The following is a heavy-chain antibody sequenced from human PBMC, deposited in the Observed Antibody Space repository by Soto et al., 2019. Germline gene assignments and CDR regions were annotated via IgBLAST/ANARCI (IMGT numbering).Heavy chain of an antibody. CDR3: ARGDYGVIYYYGMDV. CDR2: IIPIFGTA. J-gene: IGHJ6*02. CDR1: GGTFSSYA. V-gene: IGHV1-69*13. Sequence: SAKVACKSSGGTFSSYAISGVRQAPGQGLEWMGGIIPIFGTANYAQKFQGRVTITADESTSTAYMELSSLRSEDTAVYYCARGDYGVIYYYGMDVWGQGTTVTVSS. D-gene: IGHD4-17*01.